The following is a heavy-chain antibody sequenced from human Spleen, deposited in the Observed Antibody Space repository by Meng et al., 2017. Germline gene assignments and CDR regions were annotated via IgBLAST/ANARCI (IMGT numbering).Heavy chain of an antibody. Sequence: GESLKISCAASGFTFNSYWMHWVRQVPGKGLLWVSRINGNGSSTAYADSVKGRFAFSRDNSKNTLYLQMNSLRAEDTAVYYCARDRTYSSGCYGYWGQGTLVTV. CDR1: GFTFNSYW. D-gene: IGHD6-19*01. CDR2: INGNGSST. CDR3: ARDRTYSSGCYGY. J-gene: IGHJ4*02. V-gene: IGHV3-74*01.